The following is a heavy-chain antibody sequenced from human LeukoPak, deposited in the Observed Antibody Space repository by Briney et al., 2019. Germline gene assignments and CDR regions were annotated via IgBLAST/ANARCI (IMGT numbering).Heavy chain of an antibody. Sequence: GGSLGLSCAASGFTFSSYGMHWVRQAPGKGLEWVAVISYDGSNKYYADSVKGRFTISRDNSKNTLYLQMNSLRAEDTAVYYCAKFATVTGEDAFDIWGQGTMVTVSS. CDR3: AKFATVTGEDAFDI. CDR1: GFTFSSYG. CDR2: ISYDGSNK. V-gene: IGHV3-30*18. J-gene: IGHJ3*02. D-gene: IGHD4-17*01.